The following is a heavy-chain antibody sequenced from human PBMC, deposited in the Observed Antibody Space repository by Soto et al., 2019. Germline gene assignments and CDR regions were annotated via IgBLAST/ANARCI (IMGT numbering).Heavy chain of an antibody. J-gene: IGHJ4*02. CDR3: ARDELWELAFDY. Sequence: QSQPLSLTCAISGDSVSSNSAAWNWISQSPSRGLEWLGRTYYRSKWYNAYAVSVKSRITINPDTSKNQFSLQLNSVTPEDTAVYYCARDELWELAFDYWGQGTLVTVSS. CDR1: GDSVSSNSAA. V-gene: IGHV6-1*01. CDR2: TYYRSKWYN. D-gene: IGHD1-7*01.